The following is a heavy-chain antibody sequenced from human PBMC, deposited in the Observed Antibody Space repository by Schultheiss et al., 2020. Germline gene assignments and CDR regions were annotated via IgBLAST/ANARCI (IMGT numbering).Heavy chain of an antibody. J-gene: IGHJ6*02. Sequence: GGSLRLSCAASGFTFSSYGMHWVRQAPGKGLEWVAVISYDGSNKYYADSVKGRFTISRDNSKNTLYLQMNSLRAEDTAVYYCARDRLITIFGVVIMGYYYGMDVWGQGTTVTVSS. CDR3: ARDRLITIFGVVIMGYYYGMDV. CDR1: GFTFSSYG. CDR2: ISYDGSNK. V-gene: IGHV3-30*03. D-gene: IGHD3-3*01.